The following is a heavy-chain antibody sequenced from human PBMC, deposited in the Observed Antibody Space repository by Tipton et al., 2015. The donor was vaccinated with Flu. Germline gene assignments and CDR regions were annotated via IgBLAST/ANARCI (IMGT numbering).Heavy chain of an antibody. V-gene: IGHV1-24*01. J-gene: IGHJ4*02. CDR2: FDPEDGET. D-gene: IGHD3-3*01. Sequence: QLVQSGAEVKKPGASVKVSCKVSGYTLTELSMHWVRQAPGKGLEWMGGFDPEDGETIYAQKFQGRVTMTEDTSTDTAYMELSSLRSEDTAVYYCATQRVDNYDFWSGKQFPPGYWGQGTLVTVSS. CDR1: GYTLTELS. CDR3: ATQRVDNYDFWSGKQFPPGY.